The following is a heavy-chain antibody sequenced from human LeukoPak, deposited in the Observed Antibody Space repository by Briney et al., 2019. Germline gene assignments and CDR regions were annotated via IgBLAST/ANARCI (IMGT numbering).Heavy chain of an antibody. J-gene: IGHJ2*01. D-gene: IGHD5-24*01. CDR3: ARRNNYSHWYFDL. CDR2: IYYNGGT. Sequence: SETLSLTCTVSGGSISSYYWSWIRQPPGKGLEWIGNIYYNGGTYYNPSLKSRVTISVDTSKNQFSLKLTSVTAADTAVYYCARRNNYSHWYFDLWGRGTLVTVSS. CDR1: GGSISSYY. V-gene: IGHV4-59*04.